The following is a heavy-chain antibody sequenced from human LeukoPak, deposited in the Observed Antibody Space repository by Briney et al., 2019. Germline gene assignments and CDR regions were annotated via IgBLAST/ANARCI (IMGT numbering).Heavy chain of an antibody. Sequence: GGSLRLSCAASGFTFSSCGMHWVRQAPGKGLKWVAFIRYDGSNKYYADSVKGRFTISRDNSKNTLYLQMNSLRAEDTAVYYCAKETVRWELLGLDYWGQGTLVTVSS. J-gene: IGHJ4*02. CDR3: AKETVRWELLGLDY. D-gene: IGHD1-26*01. V-gene: IGHV3-30*02. CDR2: IRYDGSNK. CDR1: GFTFSSCG.